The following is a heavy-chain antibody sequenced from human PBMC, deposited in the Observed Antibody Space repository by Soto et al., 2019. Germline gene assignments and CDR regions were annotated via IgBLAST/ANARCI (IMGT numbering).Heavy chain of an antibody. CDR2: IYYSGST. V-gene: IGHV4-39*01. CDR1: GGSISSSIYY. Sequence: SETLSLTCTVSGGSISSSIYYWGWIRQPPGKGQEWIGSIYYSGSTYYNPSLKSRVTISVDTSKNQFSLKLSSVTAADTAVYYCARSYRGCSGGSCYYCYYMDVWGKGTKVTVSS. D-gene: IGHD2-15*01. J-gene: IGHJ6*03. CDR3: ARSYRGCSGGSCYYCYYMDV.